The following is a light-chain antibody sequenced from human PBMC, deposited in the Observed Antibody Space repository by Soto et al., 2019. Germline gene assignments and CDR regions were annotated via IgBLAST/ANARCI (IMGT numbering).Light chain of an antibody. V-gene: IGKV1-12*01. CDR3: QHADSFPLIT. J-gene: IGKJ5*01. CDR1: QNIYTW. CDR2: AAS. Sequence: DVKMTQSPSFLSASVGDRLTITCRASQNIYTWLAWYQQKPGKAPKLLIYAASSLQSGVPSRFSGSGSGTDFTLTISSLQPEDFATYYCQHADSFPLITFGQGTRLEIK.